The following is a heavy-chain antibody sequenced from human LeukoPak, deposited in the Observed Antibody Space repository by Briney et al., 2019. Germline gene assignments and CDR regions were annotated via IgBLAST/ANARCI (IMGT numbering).Heavy chain of an antibody. D-gene: IGHD6-6*01. J-gene: IGHJ4*02. V-gene: IGHV3-23*01. Sequence: PGRPLRLSCAASGFTFSSYAMSWVRQAPGKGLEWFSAISGSGGSTYYADSVKGRFTISRDNSKNTLYLQMHSLRAEDTAVYYSAKSGLKIGYSSSSDYWGQGTLVTVSS. CDR3: AKSGLKIGYSSSSDY. CDR2: ISGSGGST. CDR1: GFTFSSYA.